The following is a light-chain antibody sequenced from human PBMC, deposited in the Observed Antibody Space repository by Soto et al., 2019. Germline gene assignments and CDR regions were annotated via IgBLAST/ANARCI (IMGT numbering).Light chain of an antibody. V-gene: IGLV2-14*01. CDR1: SSDIGGSNY. Sequence: QSALTQPASVSGSPGQSITISCTGTSSDIGGSNYVSWYQQHPGKAPKLMIYEVSNRPSGVSNRFSGSKSGNTASLTVSGLQAEDEGYYYCSSYTSSSTVVFGGGTKLTVL. CDR3: SSYTSSSTVV. J-gene: IGLJ2*01. CDR2: EVS.